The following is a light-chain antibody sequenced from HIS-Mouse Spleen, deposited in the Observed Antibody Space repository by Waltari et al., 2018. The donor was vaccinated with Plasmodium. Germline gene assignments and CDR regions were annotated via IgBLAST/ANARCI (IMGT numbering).Light chain of an antibody. V-gene: IGKV3-15*01. CDR2: GAS. Sequence: EIVMTQSPATLSVSPGENATLSCRASPSVSSNLAWYQQKPGQAPRLLIYGASTRGTGIPARFSGSGSGTEFTLTISSLQSEDFAVYYCQQYNNWSFTFGPGTKVDIK. CDR1: PSVSSN. J-gene: IGKJ3*01. CDR3: QQYNNWSFT.